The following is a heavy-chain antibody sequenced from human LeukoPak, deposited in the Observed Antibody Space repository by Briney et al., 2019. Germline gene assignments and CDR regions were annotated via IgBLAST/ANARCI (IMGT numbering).Heavy chain of an antibody. V-gene: IGHV4-59*08. CDR3: ARGVPLLWFGELLEYNWFDP. CDR1: GGSISSYY. Sequence: PSETLSLTCTVSGGSISSYYWSWIRQPPGKGLEWVGYIYYSGSTNYNPSLKSRVTISVDTSKNQFSLKLSSVTAADTAVYYCARGVPLLWFGELLEYNWFDPWGQGTLVTVSS. CDR2: IYYSGST. J-gene: IGHJ5*02. D-gene: IGHD3-10*01.